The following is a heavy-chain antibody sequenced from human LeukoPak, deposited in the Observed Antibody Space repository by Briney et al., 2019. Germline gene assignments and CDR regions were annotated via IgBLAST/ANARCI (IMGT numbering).Heavy chain of an antibody. V-gene: IGHV1-18*01. D-gene: IGHD3-3*01. Sequence: ASVKVSCKASGYTFTSYGISWVRQAPGQGLEWMGWISAYNGNTNYAQKLQGRVTMTTDTSTSTAYMELRSLRSDDTAVYYCARDNTDYDFWSGYWKNNWFDPWGQGTLVTVPS. CDR3: ARDNTDYDFWSGYWKNNWFDP. CDR1: GYTFTSYG. J-gene: IGHJ5*02. CDR2: ISAYNGNT.